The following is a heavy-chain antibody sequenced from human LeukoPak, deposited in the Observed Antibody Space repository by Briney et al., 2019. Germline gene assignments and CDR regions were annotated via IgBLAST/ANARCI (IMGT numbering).Heavy chain of an antibody. V-gene: IGHV1-46*01. CDR3: ARERCNYGFWSGSENAALYYYYGMDV. CDR2: INPSGGST. J-gene: IGHJ6*02. D-gene: IGHD3-3*01. CDR1: GYTFTSYY. Sequence: GASVKVSCKASGYTFTSYYMHWVRQAPGQGLEWMGIINPSGGSTSYAQRFQGRVTTTRDTSTSTVYMELSSLRSEDTAVYYCARERCNYGFWSGSENAALYYYYGMDVWGQGTTVTVSS.